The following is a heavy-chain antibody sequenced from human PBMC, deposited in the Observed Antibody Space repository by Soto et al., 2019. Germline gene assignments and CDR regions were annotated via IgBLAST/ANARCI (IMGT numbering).Heavy chain of an antibody. CDR3: ARDIVVVPAATHYYYYGMDV. Sequence: QVQLVESGGGVVQPGRSLRLSCAASGFTFSSYAMHWVRQAPGKGLEWVAVISYDGSNKYYADSVKGRFTISRDNSKNTLYLQMNSLRAEDTAVYYCARDIVVVPAATHYYYYGMDVWGQGTTVTVSS. J-gene: IGHJ6*02. CDR2: ISYDGSNK. D-gene: IGHD2-2*01. CDR1: GFTFSSYA. V-gene: IGHV3-30-3*01.